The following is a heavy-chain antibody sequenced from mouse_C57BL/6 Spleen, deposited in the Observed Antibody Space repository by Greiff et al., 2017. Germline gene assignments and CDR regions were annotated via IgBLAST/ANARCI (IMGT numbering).Heavy chain of an antibody. V-gene: IGHV1-61*01. CDR1: GYTFTSYW. CDR3: ARGRYDYDPLSFDY. Sequence: VQLQQPGAELVRPGSSVKLSCKASGYTFTSYWMDWVKQRPGQGLEWIGNIYPSDSETHYNQKFKDKATLTVDKSSSTAYMQLSSLTSEYSAVYYCARGRYDYDPLSFDYWGQGTTLTVSS. CDR2: IYPSDSET. J-gene: IGHJ2*01. D-gene: IGHD2-4*01.